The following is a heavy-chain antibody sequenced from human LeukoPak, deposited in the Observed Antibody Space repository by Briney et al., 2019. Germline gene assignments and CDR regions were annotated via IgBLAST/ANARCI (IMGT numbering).Heavy chain of an antibody. CDR3: VRDIRGAGSY. D-gene: IGHD3-10*01. CDR2: ISSSSTSI. CDR1: GFTFRSYS. J-gene: IGHJ4*02. Sequence: QAGGSLRLSCAASGFTFRSYSMNWVRQAPGKGLEWVSYISSSSTSIYYADSVKGRFTISRDKAKNSLYLQMNSLRAEDTAVYYCVRDIRGAGSYWGQETLVTVSS. V-gene: IGHV3-48*01.